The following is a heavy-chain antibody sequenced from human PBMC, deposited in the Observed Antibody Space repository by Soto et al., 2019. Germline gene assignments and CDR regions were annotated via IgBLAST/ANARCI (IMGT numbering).Heavy chain of an antibody. V-gene: IGHV1-3*01. Sequence: ASVKVSCKASGYTFTSYAMHWVRQAPGQRLEWMGWINAGNGNTKYSQKFQGRVTITWDTSASTAYMELSSLRSEDTAVYYCATRRFSHGFHYDYYHGIDVWGQGTSVTVSS. CDR3: ATRRFSHGFHYDYYHGIDV. CDR2: INAGNGNT. CDR1: GYTFTSYA. J-gene: IGHJ6*02. D-gene: IGHD3-10*01.